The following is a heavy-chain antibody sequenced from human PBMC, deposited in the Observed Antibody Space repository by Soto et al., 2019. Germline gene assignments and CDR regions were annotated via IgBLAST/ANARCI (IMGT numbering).Heavy chain of an antibody. J-gene: IGHJ4*02. CDR2: IWSEGSNK. Sequence: QVPLVESGGGVVQPGRSLRLSCAVSGFTFSNYGMHWVRQAPGKGLEWVAIIWSEGSNKYYADSVKGRFTISRDNSKYTLYLRMNSRRAEDTAVYYCARRGRGTYSIDYWGQGTLVTVSS. V-gene: IGHV3-33*01. CDR1: GFTFSNYG. CDR3: ARRGRGTYSIDY. D-gene: IGHD1-26*01.